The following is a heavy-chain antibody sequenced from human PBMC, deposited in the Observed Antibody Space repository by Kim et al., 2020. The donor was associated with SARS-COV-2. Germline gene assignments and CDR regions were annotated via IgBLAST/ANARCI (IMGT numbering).Heavy chain of an antibody. V-gene: IGHV1-2*02. CDR2: SNPNSGGT. CDR3: ARETIVVDTGMAYYGMDV. CDR1: GYTFTGYN. Sequence: ASVKVSCKASGYTFTGYNMHWVRQAPGQGLEWMGWSNPNSGGTNYAQKFQGRVTMTRDTSISTAYMELSRLRSDDTAVYYCARETIVVDTGMAYYGMDVWGQGTTVTVSS. D-gene: IGHD5-18*01. J-gene: IGHJ6*02.